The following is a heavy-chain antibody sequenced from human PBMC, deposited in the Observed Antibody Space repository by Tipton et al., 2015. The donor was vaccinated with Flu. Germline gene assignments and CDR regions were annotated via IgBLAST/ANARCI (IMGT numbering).Heavy chain of an antibody. CDR2: IYSGGST. CDR3: ARGTVVTFYGTDV. J-gene: IGHJ6*02. V-gene: IGHV3-53*01. CDR1: GFTVSGNY. D-gene: IGHD2-21*02. Sequence: SLRLSCAASGFTVSGNYMSWVRQAPGKGLEWVSVIYSGGSTYYADSVQGRFTISRDNSKNTLYLQMNSLRAEDTAVYYCARGTVVTFYGTDVWGQGTTVTVSS.